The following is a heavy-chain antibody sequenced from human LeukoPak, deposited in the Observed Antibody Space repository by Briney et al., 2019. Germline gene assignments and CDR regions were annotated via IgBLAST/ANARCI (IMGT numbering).Heavy chain of an antibody. Sequence: PSETLSLTCAVYGGSFSGYYWSWIRQPPGKGLEWIGEINHSGSTYYNPSLKSRVTISVATSKNQFSLKLSSVTAADTAVYYCARGLSIAARPYYYYYGMDVWGQGTTVTVSS. J-gene: IGHJ6*02. V-gene: IGHV4-34*01. CDR2: INHSGST. CDR3: ARGLSIAARPYYYYYGMDV. CDR1: GGSFSGYY. D-gene: IGHD6-6*01.